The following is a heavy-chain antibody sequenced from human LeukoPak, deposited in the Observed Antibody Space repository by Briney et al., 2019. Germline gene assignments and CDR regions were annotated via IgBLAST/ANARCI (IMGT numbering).Heavy chain of an antibody. V-gene: IGHV1-18*01. CDR2: ISAYNGNT. CDR1: GYTFTSYG. J-gene: IGHJ4*02. CDR3: ARGLGIGPSTRFDY. D-gene: IGHD2-15*01. Sequence: GASVKVSRKASGYTFTSYGISWVRQAPGQGLEWMGWISAYNGNTNYAQKLQGRITMTTDTSTSTAYMELRSLRSDDTAVYYCARGLGIGPSTRFDYWGQGTLVTVSS.